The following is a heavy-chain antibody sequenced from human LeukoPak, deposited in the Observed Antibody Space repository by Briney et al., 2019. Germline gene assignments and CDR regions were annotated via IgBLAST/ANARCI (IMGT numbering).Heavy chain of an antibody. CDR1: GGSFSGYY. CDR3: ARGGEEYDSSGYYVWLDY. Sequence: SETLSLTCAVYGGSFSGYYWSWIRQPPGKGLEWIGEINHSGSTNYNPSLKSRVTISVDTSKNQFSLKLSSVTAADTAVYYCARGGEEYDSSGYYVWLDYWGQGTLVTVSS. D-gene: IGHD3-22*01. CDR2: INHSGST. J-gene: IGHJ4*02. V-gene: IGHV4-34*01.